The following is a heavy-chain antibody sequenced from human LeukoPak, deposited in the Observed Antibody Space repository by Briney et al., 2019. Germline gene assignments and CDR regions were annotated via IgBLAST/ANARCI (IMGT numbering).Heavy chain of an antibody. D-gene: IGHD2-15*01. CDR3: ANSLAPCGGSCYEKYFFDH. CDR1: GFTFSSYS. J-gene: IGHJ4*02. CDR2: ISGGGGAT. Sequence: GGSLRLSCAASGFTFSSYSMTWARQTPGKGLGWVSAISGGGGATYYAHSVKGLFTSSRDNSKNTIYIHMDCLRAEDTAIYYCANSLAPCGGSCYEKYFFDHWGQGTLVTVSS. V-gene: IGHV3-23*01.